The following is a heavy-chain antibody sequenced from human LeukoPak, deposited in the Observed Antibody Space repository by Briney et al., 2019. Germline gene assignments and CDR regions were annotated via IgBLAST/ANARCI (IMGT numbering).Heavy chain of an antibody. CDR2: IYYSGRT. V-gene: IGHV4-39*01. J-gene: IGHJ6*03. CDR3: QGLKKDIVGVPAAPEDV. CDR1: GGSISSSCYY. Sequence: SETLSLTCTVSGGSISSSCYYWGWLRQPPGKGLEWFGGIYYSGRTYYNRSLKSRSNISIDTSKNQFSLKLSSVTAAYTGVYYCQGLKKDIVGVPAAPEDVWGRGTTVT. D-gene: IGHD2-2*01.